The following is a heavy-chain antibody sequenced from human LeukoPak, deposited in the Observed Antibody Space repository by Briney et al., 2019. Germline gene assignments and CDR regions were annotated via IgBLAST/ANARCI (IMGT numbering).Heavy chain of an antibody. Sequence: GGSLRLSCAASGFTFSTYWMHWVRQAPGKGLVWVSRISSDAITTNYADSVKGRFTISRDSSKNTLYLQMSSLRAEDTAVYYCVKDASSGWYYFDYWGQGTLVTVSS. J-gene: IGHJ4*02. CDR3: VKDASSGWYYFDY. CDR2: ISSDAITT. D-gene: IGHD6-19*01. CDR1: GFTFSTYW. V-gene: IGHV3-74*01.